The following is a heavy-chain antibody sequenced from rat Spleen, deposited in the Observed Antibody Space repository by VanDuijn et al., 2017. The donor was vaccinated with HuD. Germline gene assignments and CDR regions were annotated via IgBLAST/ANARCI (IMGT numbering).Heavy chain of an antibody. CDR1: GFTFSNFG. D-gene: IGHD1-4*01. V-gene: IGHV5-25*01. CDR3: ARLPGSGY. Sequence: EVQLVESGGGLVQPGRSMKLSCAASGFTFSNFGFVWVRQAPTKGLERVASISPGGGSTYYRDSVKSLFTVSRDNAKSTLYLQMDSLRSEDTATYYCARLPGSGYWGQGVMVTVSS. CDR2: ISPGGGST. J-gene: IGHJ2*01.